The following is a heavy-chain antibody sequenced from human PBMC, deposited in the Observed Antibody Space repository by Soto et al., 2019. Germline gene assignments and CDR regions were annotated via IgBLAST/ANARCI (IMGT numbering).Heavy chain of an antibody. D-gene: IGHD3-22*01. J-gene: IGHJ4*02. CDR1: GFTFSTYW. V-gene: IGHV3-74*01. Sequence: EVQLVESGGGLVQPEGSLRLSCAASGFTFSTYWMHWVRQAPGKGLVWVSRIKNDGSGTYYVDSVEGRFTISRDNAKNTLYLQMNSLRAEDTAVYYCVRGDGDYYDGNGYLGRHWGQGTLVTVSS. CDR3: VRGDGDYYDGNGYLGRH. CDR2: IKNDGSGT.